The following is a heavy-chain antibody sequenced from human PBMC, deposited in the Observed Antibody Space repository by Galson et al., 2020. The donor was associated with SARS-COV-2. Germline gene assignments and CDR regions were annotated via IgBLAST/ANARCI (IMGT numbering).Heavy chain of an antibody. CDR1: GGSISSYY. D-gene: IGHD2-21*02. V-gene: IGHV4-59*01. CDR2: IYYSGST. J-gene: IGHJ3*02. Sequence: ETSETLSLTCTVSGGSISSYYWSWIRQPPGKGLEWIGYIYYSGSTNYNPSLKSRVTISVDTSKNQFSLKLSSVTAADTAVYYCAREEAYCGGDCYPEAFDIWGQGTMVTVSS. CDR3: AREEAYCGGDCYPEAFDI.